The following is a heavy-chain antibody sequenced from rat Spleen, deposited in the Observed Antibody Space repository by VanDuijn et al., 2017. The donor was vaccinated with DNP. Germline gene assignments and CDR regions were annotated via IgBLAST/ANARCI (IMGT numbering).Heavy chain of an antibody. D-gene: IGHD3-1*01. J-gene: IGHJ3*01. CDR1: GFIFSNYW. V-gene: IGHV5-29*01. CDR2: ISYDGRST. Sequence: EVQLVESGGGLVQPGRSLKLSCVASGFIFSNYWMTWIRQAPTKGLEWVATISYDGRSTYYSDSVKGRFSLSRDNANSALYLQMNSLRSEDTATYYCARWPLAYWGQGTLVTVSS. CDR3: ARWPLAY.